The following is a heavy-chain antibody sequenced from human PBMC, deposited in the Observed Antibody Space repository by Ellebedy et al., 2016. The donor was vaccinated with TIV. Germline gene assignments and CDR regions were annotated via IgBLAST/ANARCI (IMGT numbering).Heavy chain of an antibody. J-gene: IGHJ6*02. V-gene: IGHV3-30*18. Sequence: GGFLRLSCAASEFTFSSYGMHWVRQAPGKGLEWVAVISYDESNEYYADSLKGRFTISRDNSKNTLYLHMNSLRAEDTAVYYCAKGADKYYFYGLDVWGQGTTVTVSS. CDR2: ISYDESNE. CDR3: AKGADKYYFYGLDV. CDR1: EFTFSSYG.